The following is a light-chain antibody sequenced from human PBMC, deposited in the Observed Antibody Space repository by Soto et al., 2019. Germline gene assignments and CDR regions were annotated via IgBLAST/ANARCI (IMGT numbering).Light chain of an antibody. J-gene: IGKJ5*01. V-gene: IGKV1-9*01. CDR2: EAS. CDR3: QQYSTSPT. Sequence: IQLTQSPSSLSASIGDRVTITCRASQDINSYLAWYQQKPGKAPNLLIYEASILQRGVPSRFSGSGSGTDFTLTISRLEPEDFAVYYCQQYSTSPTFGEGTRLEIK. CDR1: QDINSY.